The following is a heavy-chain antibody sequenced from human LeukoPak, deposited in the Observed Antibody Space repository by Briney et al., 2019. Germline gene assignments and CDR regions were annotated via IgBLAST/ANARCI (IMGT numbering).Heavy chain of an antibody. J-gene: IGHJ4*02. Sequence: SETLSLTCTVSGGSISSGGYYRSWIRQHPGTGLEWIGYIYYSGSTYYNPSLRSRVTILVDTSKNQFSLKLNSVTAADTAVYYCARDRSGYDYPYFDYWGQGTLVTVSS. CDR3: ARDRSGYDYPYFDY. CDR1: GGSISSGGYY. D-gene: IGHD5-12*01. V-gene: IGHV4-31*03. CDR2: IYYSGST.